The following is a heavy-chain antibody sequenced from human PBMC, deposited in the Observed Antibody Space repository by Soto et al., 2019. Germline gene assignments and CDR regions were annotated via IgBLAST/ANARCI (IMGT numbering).Heavy chain of an antibody. D-gene: IGHD3-10*01. J-gene: IGHJ5*02. CDR3: ARKVKGRNTTVRGVIGGFDP. CDR2: IYYIGST. V-gene: IGHV4-39*01. CDR1: GGSISSSSYY. Sequence: QLQLQESGPGLVKPSETLSLTCTVSGGSISSSSYYWGWIRQPPGKGLEWSGGIYYIGSTYYNPSLKSRVTNSVDTSKNKFSLKQSSVTAADTAVYYWARKVKGRNTTVRGVIGGFDPWGQGTLVTVSS.